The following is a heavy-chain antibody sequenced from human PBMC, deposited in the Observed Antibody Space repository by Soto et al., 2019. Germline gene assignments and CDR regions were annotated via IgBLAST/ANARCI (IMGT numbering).Heavy chain of an antibody. CDR2: IYYIGST. CDR3: ARSVFP. V-gene: IGHV4-31*03. Sequence: QVQLQESGPGLVKPSQTLSLTCTVSGGSISSGGYYWNWIRQHPGKGLEWIGYIYYIGSTYYNPSLQSRVTVSLDTSTNQFSLKLSSVPAADTAVYYCARSVFPWGQGALVTVSS. CDR1: GGSISSGGYY. J-gene: IGHJ5*02.